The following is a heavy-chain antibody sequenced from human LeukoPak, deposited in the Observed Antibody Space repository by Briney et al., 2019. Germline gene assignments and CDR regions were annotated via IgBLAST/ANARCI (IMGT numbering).Heavy chain of an antibody. CDR1: GLTSIDYY. J-gene: IGHJ6*03. CDR3: AREDSSSSPPMDV. CDR2: ISSSGSTT. V-gene: IGHV3-11*04. D-gene: IGHD6-6*01. Sequence: GESLRLSSPASGLTSIDYYTGWIRPAPGEGMEWVAYISSSGSTTYYADSVKGRFTISRDNAKNSLYLQMNSLRAEDTAVYYCAREDSSSSPPMDVWGKGTTVTVSS.